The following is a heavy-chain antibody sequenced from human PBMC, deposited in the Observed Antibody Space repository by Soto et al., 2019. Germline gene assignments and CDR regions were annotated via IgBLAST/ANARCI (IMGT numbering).Heavy chain of an antibody. D-gene: IGHD2-2*01. CDR2: INPDGSRI. CDR1: GFALSSYW. CDR3: ARVPVGVYGKFDP. V-gene: IGHV3-74*01. J-gene: IGHJ5*02. Sequence: EVQLMESGGGLVQPGGSLRLSCAASGFALSSYWMHWVRQVPGKGLMWVSRINPDGSRIDYADSVQGRFTISKDNAKNTLFLQMNSLRAEDMAVYHCARVPVGVYGKFDPWGQGTLVTVSS.